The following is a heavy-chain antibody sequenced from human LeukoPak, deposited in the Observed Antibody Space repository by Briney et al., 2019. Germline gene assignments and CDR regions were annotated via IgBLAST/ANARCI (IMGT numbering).Heavy chain of an antibody. CDR1: GFTLGGYW. D-gene: IGHD1-14*01. CDR3: ARDSPEPGQFFDY. CDR2: IKHDGSQK. V-gene: IGHV3-7*04. J-gene: IGHJ4*02. Sequence: GGSLRLSCAASGFTLGGYWMTWLRQAPGKGLEWVANIKHDGSQKYYVDSVKGRFTIFRDNAKNSLYLQMNSLSAEDTAVYYCARDSPEPGQFFDYWGQGTLVTVSS.